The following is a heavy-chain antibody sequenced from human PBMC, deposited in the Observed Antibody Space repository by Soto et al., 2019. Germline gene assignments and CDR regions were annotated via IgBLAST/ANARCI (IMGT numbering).Heavy chain of an antibody. V-gene: IGHV4-30-4*01. CDR1: GGSISRGDYY. Sequence: SETLSLTCTVSGGSISRGDYYWSWIRQPPGKGLEWIGYIYYSGSTHYNPSLNSSVTISVDTSKNQFSLTPSSVPAADMGVYYSLRVQSSGYYELSSFGLGGQGTRVIV. D-gene: IGHD3-22*01. J-gene: IGHJ5*02. CDR2: IYYSGST. CDR3: LRVQSSGYYELSSFGL.